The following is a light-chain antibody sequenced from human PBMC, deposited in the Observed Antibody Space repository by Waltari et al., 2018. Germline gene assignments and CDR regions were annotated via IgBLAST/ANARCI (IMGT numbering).Light chain of an antibody. CDR2: ECT. CDR1: GEAPHNYSF. Sequence: SALTQPASVSGSPGQSIPIPCTRLGEAPHNYSFVSCYQQHPGTAPRLLIYECTKRPSGVSNRFSGAQSGKTASLTISGLRADDEADYYCCSYSGNTIVGGGTTLTVL. CDR3: CSYSGNTI. V-gene: IGLV2-23*01. J-gene: IGLJ2*01.